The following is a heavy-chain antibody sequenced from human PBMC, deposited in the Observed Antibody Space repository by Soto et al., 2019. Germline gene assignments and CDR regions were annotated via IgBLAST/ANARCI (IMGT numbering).Heavy chain of an antibody. J-gene: IGHJ6*03. D-gene: IGHD3-9*01. V-gene: IGHV4-39*01. CDR1: GGSISSSSYY. CDR3: ARHNYDILTGYGRDYYYYMDV. CDR2: IYYSGST. Sequence: TSETLSLTCTVSGGSISSSSYYWGWIRQPPGKGLEWIGSIYYSGSTYYNPSLKSRVTISVDTSKNQFSLKLSSVTAADTAVYYCARHNYDILTGYGRDYYYYMDVWGKGTTVTVSS.